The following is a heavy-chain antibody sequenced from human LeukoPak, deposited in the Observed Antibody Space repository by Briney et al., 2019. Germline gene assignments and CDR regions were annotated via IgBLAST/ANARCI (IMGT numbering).Heavy chain of an antibody. J-gene: IGHJ4*02. CDR2: ISDSGGST. Sequence: GGSLRLSCAASGFTFSSYAMSWVRQAPGKGLEWVSVISDSGGSTYYADSVKGRFTISRDNSRNTLYPQMNSLRAEDTAVYYCAKQLGYCSDGSCYFPYWGQGTLVTVSS. D-gene: IGHD2-15*01. CDR3: AKQLGYCSDGSCYFPY. V-gene: IGHV3-23*01. CDR1: GFTFSSYA.